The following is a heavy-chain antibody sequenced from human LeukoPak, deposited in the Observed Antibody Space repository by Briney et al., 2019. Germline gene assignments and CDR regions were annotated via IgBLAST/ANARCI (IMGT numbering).Heavy chain of an antibody. J-gene: IGHJ3*02. Sequence: GGSLRLSCAAAGFTVSSNYMSWVRQAPGKGLEWVSVIYSGGSTYYADSVKGRFTISRDNAKNTLYLQMNSLRAEDTAVYYCARRSAAKDAFDIWGQGTMVTVSS. D-gene: IGHD6-25*01. CDR3: ARRSAAKDAFDI. CDR2: IYSGGST. V-gene: IGHV3-66*01. CDR1: GFTVSSNY.